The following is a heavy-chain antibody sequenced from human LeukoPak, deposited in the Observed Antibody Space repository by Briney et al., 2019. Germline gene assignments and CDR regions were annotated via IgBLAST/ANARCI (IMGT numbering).Heavy chain of an antibody. CDR2: ISYDGSNK. CDR3: ARDAGIATRTYWFDP. J-gene: IGHJ5*02. D-gene: IGHD6-13*01. CDR1: GFTFSSYA. V-gene: IGHV3-30-3*01. Sequence: GGSLRLSCVASGFTFSSYAMSWVRQAPGKGLEWVGVISYDGSNKYYADSVRGRFTLSRDNSKNTLYLQMNSLRAEDTAVYYCARDAGIATRTYWFDPWGQGTLVTVSS.